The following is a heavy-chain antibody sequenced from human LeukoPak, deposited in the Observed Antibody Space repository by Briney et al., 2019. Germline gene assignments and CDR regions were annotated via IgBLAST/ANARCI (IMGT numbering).Heavy chain of an antibody. CDR1: GFTFSSYS. J-gene: IGHJ5*02. CDR3: ARDRETYYYDSSGYH. CDR2: ISSSSSYI. D-gene: IGHD3-22*01. Sequence: KSGGSLRLXCAASGFTFSSYSMNWVRQAPGKGLEWVSSISSSSSYIYYADSVKGRFTISRDNAKNSLYLQMNSLRAEDTAVYYCARDRETYYYDSSGYHWGQGTLVTVSS. V-gene: IGHV3-21*01.